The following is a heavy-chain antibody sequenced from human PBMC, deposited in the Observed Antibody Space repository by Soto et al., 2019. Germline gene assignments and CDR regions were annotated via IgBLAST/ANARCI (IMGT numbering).Heavy chain of an antibody. Sequence: PGGSLRLSCAASGFTFSSYGMHWVRQAPGKGLEWVAVIWYDGSNKYYADSVKGRFTISRDNSKNTLYLQMNSLRAEDTAVYYCARDETYLGPSAGDYFDYWGQGTLVTVSS. J-gene: IGHJ4*02. V-gene: IGHV3-33*01. D-gene: IGHD1-26*01. CDR3: ARDETYLGPSAGDYFDY. CDR1: GFTFSSYG. CDR2: IWYDGSNK.